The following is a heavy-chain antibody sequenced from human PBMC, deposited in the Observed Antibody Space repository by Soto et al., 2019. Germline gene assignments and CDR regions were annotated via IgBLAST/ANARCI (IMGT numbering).Heavy chain of an antibody. CDR3: AKDLNYDFLSAPNWFDP. Sequence: GGSLRLSCAASGFTFSSYAMSWVRQAPGKGLEWVSAISGSGGSTYYADSVKGRFTISRDNSKNTLYLQMNSLRAEDTAVYYCAKDLNYDFLSAPNWFDPWGQGTLVTVSS. J-gene: IGHJ5*02. D-gene: IGHD3-3*01. V-gene: IGHV3-23*01. CDR1: GFTFSSYA. CDR2: ISGSGGST.